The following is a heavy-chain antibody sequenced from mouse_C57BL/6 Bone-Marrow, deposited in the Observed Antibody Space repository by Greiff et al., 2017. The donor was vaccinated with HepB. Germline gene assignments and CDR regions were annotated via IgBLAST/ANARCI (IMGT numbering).Heavy chain of an antibody. CDR3: ARGGTLMDY. V-gene: IGHV1-81*01. Sequence: QVQLQQSGAELARPGASVKLSCTASGYTFTSYGISWVKQRPGQGLEWIGEIYPRSGNTYYNEKFKGKATLTADKSSSTAYMELRSLTSEDSAVYFCARGGTLMDYWGQGTSVTVSS. J-gene: IGHJ4*01. CDR1: GYTFTSYG. CDR2: IYPRSGNT. D-gene: IGHD3-3*01.